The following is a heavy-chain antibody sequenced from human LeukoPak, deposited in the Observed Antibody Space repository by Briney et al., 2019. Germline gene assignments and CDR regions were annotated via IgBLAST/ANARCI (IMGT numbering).Heavy chain of an antibody. J-gene: IGHJ4*02. Sequence: GASVKVSCKASGGTFSSYAISWVRQAPGQGLEWMGGIIPIFGTANYAQKFQGRVTITADKSTSTAYMELSSLRSEDTAVYYCARGPFYDSSGYYYEVLVYWGQGTLVTVSS. CDR1: GGTFSSYA. D-gene: IGHD3-22*01. CDR2: IIPIFGTA. CDR3: ARGPFYDSSGYYYEVLVY. V-gene: IGHV1-69*06.